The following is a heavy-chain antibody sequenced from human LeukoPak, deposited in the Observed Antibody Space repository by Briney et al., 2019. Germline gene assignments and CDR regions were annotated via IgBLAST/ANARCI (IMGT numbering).Heavy chain of an antibody. J-gene: IGHJ6*04. V-gene: IGHV1-2*02. D-gene: IGHD3-3*01. CDR2: INPNSGGT. CDR1: GYTFTGYY. Sequence: GASVKVSCKASGYTFTGYYMHWVRQAPGQGLEWMGWINPNSGGTNYAQKFQGRVTMTRNTSISTAYMELSSLRSEDTAVYYCARGGDFWSGREDVWGKGTTVTVSS. CDR3: ARGGDFWSGREDV.